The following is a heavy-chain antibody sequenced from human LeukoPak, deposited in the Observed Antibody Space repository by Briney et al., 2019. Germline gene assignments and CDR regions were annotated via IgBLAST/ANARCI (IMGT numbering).Heavy chain of an antibody. CDR1: GYTFTSYD. CDR2: MNPNSGNT. V-gene: IGHV1-8*01. J-gene: IGHJ6*02. Sequence: GASVKVSCKASGYTFTSYDINWVRQATGQGLEWMGWMNPNSGNTGYAQKFQGRVTMARNTSISTAYMELSSLRSEDTAVYYCARASITYDFWSGYFFYYYYDMDVWGQGTTVTVSS. CDR3: ARASITYDFWSGYFFYYYYDMDV. D-gene: IGHD3-3*01.